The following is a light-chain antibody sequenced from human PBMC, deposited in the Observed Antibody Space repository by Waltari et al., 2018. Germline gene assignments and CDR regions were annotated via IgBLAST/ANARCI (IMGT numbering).Light chain of an antibody. J-gene: IGLJ3*02. CDR3: ASWDDSLNGHWV. V-gene: IGLV1-44*01. CDR2: RSD. Sequence: QSVLTQPPSASGAPGQRVTISCSGSYSNIGSNVVNWYQQLPGKAPKLLIYRSDRRPAGVPVRVSGSKSDSSASLAIDGLHSEDDADYYYASWDDSLNGHWVFGGGTKVTVL. CDR1: YSNIGSNV.